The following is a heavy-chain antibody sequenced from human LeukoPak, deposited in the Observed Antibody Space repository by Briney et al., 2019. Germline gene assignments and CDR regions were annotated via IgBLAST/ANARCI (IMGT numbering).Heavy chain of an antibody. CDR2: ISGSGGST. CDR3: AKCITIFGVASGMDV. CDR1: GFTFSSYA. J-gene: IGHJ6*04. V-gene: IGHV3-23*01. Sequence: GGSLRLSCAASGFTFSSYAMSWVRQAPGKGLEWVSGISGSGGSTYYADSVKGRFTISRDNSKNTLYLQMNSLRAEDTAVYYCAKCITIFGVASGMDVWGKGTTVTVSS. D-gene: IGHD3-3*01.